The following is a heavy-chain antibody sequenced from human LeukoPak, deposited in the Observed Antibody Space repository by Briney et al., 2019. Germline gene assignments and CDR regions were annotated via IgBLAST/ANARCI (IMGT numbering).Heavy chain of an antibody. CDR2: IYYSGST. J-gene: IGHJ4*02. CDR3: ARGESATVATFMDY. V-gene: IGHV4-31*03. Sequence: SETLSLTCTVSGGSISSGGYYWSWIRQHPGKGLEWIGYIYYSGSTYYNPSLKSRVTISVDTSENQFSLKLSSVTAADTAVYYCARGESATVATFMDYWGQGTLVTVSS. D-gene: IGHD5-12*01. CDR1: GGSISSGGYY.